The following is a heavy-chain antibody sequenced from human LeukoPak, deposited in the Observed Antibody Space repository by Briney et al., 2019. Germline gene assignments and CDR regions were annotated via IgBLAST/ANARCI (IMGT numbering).Heavy chain of an antibody. V-gene: IGHV4-61*02. CDR2: IYTSGST. CDR1: GGSIGSGSYY. CDR3: ARVADSWGFDY. Sequence: SQTLSLTCTVSGGSIGSGSYYWSWIRQPAGKGLEWIGRIYTSGSTNYNPSLKSRVTISVDTSKNRFSLKLSSVTAADTAVYYCARVADSWGFDYWGQGTLVTVSS. J-gene: IGHJ4*02. D-gene: IGHD3-16*01.